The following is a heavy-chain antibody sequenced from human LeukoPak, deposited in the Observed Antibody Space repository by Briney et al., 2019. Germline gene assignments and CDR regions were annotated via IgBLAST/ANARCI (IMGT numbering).Heavy chain of an antibody. V-gene: IGHV3-23*01. J-gene: IGHJ6*02. CDR2: LSANGVST. Sequence: PGGSLRLSCAASGXTFSIYAMSWVRQAPGKGLEWISALSANGVSTYYADSVKGRFTISRYKSKNTLYLQMNGLRVEDSALYYCAKDRSYGLDVWGHGIMVTVSS. CDR3: AKDRSYGLDV. CDR1: GXTFSIYA.